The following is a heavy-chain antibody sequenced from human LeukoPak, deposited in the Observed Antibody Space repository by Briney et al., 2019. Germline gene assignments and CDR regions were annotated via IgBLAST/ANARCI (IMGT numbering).Heavy chain of an antibody. V-gene: IGHV3-48*03. CDR2: ISSSGSTI. D-gene: IGHD3-22*01. J-gene: IGHJ4*02. CDR1: GFTLRSYE. CDR3: ARDSYYDSSGYPDY. Sequence: PGGSLRLSCAVSGFTLRSYEMNWVRQAPGPGLGWVSYISSSGSTIYYADSVKVRFTNSKDNAKNSLYLQMNSLRAEDTAVYYCARDSYYDSSGYPDYWGQGTLVTVSS.